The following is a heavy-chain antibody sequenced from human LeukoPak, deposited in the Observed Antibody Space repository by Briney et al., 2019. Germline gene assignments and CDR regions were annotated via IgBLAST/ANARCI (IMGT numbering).Heavy chain of an antibody. CDR3: ARERVDGSGSYYRKPPAGFDP. CDR2: INHSGST. V-gene: IGHV4-34*01. CDR1: GGSFSGYY. D-gene: IGHD3-10*01. Sequence: SETLSLTCAVYGGSFSGYYWSWIRQPPGKGLEWVGEINHSGSTNYNPYLKSRVTISVETSKNQFSLKLSSLPAADTAVYYCARERVDGSGSYYRKPPAGFDPWGQGTLVTVSS. J-gene: IGHJ5*02.